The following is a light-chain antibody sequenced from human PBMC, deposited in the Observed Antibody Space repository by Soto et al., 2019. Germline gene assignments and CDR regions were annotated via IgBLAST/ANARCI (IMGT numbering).Light chain of an antibody. CDR1: SSNIGSNY. V-gene: IGLV1-47*01. CDR2: RNN. J-gene: IGLJ2*01. CDR3: AAWDDSLSGVV. Sequence: QSVLTQPPSASGTPGQRVTISYSGSSSNIGSNYVYWYQQLPGTAPKLLIYRNNQRPSGVPDRFSGSKSGTSASLAISGLGSEDEADYYCAAWDDSLSGVVFGGGTKVTVL.